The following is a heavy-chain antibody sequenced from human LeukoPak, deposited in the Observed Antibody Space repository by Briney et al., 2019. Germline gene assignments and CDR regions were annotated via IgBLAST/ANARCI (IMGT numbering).Heavy chain of an antibody. Sequence: SETLPLTCAVYGGSFSGYYWSWLRQPPGKGLEWIGEINHSGSTNYNPSLTSRVTISVDTSKNQFSLTLSSVTAADTAVYYCANFWSSIAAAGLPRIGYFQHWGQGTLVTVSS. CDR2: INHSGST. V-gene: IGHV4-34*01. CDR1: GGSFSGYY. J-gene: IGHJ1*01. D-gene: IGHD6-13*01. CDR3: ANFWSSIAAAGLPRIGYFQH.